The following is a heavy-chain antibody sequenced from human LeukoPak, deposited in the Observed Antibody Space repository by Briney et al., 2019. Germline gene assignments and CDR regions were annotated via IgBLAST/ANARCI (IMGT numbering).Heavy chain of an antibody. CDR1: GFTFDDYA. CDR2: ITWNSASV. J-gene: IGHJ2*01. CDR3: AKDPNSSPHWYFDL. Sequence: GGSLRLSCAASGFTFDDYAMHWVRQSPGKGLEWVSGITWNSASVHYADSVKGRFTISRDNANNSLYLQMNSLRPEDTAFYYCAKDPNSSPHWYFDLWGRGTLVTVSS. V-gene: IGHV3-9*01. D-gene: IGHD2-2*01.